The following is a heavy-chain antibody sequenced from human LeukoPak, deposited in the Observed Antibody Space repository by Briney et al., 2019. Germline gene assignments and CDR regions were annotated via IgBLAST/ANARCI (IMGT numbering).Heavy chain of an antibody. CDR3: AKDLGPKYYDFWSGYYPRPYYYYGMDV. D-gene: IGHD3-3*01. V-gene: IGHV3-9*01. J-gene: IGHJ6*02. CDR2: ISWNSGSI. Sequence: GRSLRLSCAASGFTFDDYAMHWVRQAPGKGLEWVSGISWNSGSIGYADSVKGRFTISRDNSKNTLYLQMNSLRAEDTAVYYCAKDLGPKYYDFWSGYYPRPYYYYGMDVWGQGTTVTVSS. CDR1: GFTFDDYA.